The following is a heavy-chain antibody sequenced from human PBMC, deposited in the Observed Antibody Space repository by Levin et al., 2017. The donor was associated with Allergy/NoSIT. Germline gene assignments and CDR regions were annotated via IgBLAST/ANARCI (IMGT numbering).Heavy chain of an antibody. V-gene: IGHV5-10-1*01. Sequence: GGSLRLSCKASGYIFTDYWISWVRQTPEKGLEWMGRIDPSDSYLNYSPSFQGHVTISADKSTNTAYVHWNSLQASDTAIYFCARLDRKCISAPTRNFFYMDVWGTGTTVTVSS. J-gene: IGHJ6*03. CDR3: ARLDRKCISAPTRNFFYMDV. CDR2: IDPSDSYL. CDR1: GYIFTDYW. D-gene: IGHD1-14*01.